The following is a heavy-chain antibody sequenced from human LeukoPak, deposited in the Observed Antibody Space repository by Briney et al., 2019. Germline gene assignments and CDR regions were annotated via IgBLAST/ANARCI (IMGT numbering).Heavy chain of an antibody. J-gene: IGHJ6*03. CDR2: ISGSGGST. CDR1: GFTFSSYA. Sequence: QPGGSLRLSCAASGFTFSSYAMGWVRQAPGKGLEWVSAISGSGGSTYYADSVKGRFTISRDNSKNTLYLQMNSLRAEDTAVYYCAKDTYYYYYMDVWGKGTTVTVSS. CDR3: AKDTYYYYYMDV. V-gene: IGHV3-23*01.